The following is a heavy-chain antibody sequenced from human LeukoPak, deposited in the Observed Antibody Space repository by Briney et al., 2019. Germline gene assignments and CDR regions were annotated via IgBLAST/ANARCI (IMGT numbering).Heavy chain of an antibody. J-gene: IGHJ6*03. CDR1: GFTFSGYA. D-gene: IGHD3-10*01. CDR2: ISENGGST. Sequence: GGSLRLSCAASGFTFSGYAMSWVRQAPGMGLEWVSTISENGGSTFYADSVKGRFTMSRDNSNHTLYLQMNSLRAGDTAVYYCAKFVNYGSYYYYYYMDVWGKGTTVTVSS. CDR3: AKFVNYGSYYYYYYMDV. V-gene: IGHV3-23*01.